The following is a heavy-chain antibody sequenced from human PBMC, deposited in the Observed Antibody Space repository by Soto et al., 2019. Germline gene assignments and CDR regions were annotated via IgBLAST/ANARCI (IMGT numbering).Heavy chain of an antibody. V-gene: IGHV1-18*01. J-gene: IGHJ4*02. Sequence: QVHLVQSGAEVKKPGASVKVSCQASGYAFNTYGITWVRQAPGQGLEWMGWISAHNGNTNYAQKLQGRVTVTRDTSTSTAYMELRSLRSDDTAVYYCARGRYGDYWGQGALVTVSS. CDR3: ARGRYGDY. CDR2: ISAHNGNT. CDR1: GYAFNTYG. D-gene: IGHD1-1*01.